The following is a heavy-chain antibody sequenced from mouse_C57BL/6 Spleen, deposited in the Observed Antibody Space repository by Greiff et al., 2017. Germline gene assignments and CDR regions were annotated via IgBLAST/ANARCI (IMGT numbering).Heavy chain of an antibody. D-gene: IGHD1-1*01. CDR3: ARRANLLLPFDY. CDR1: GYTFTDYN. V-gene: IGHV1-18*01. CDR2: INPNNGGT. Sequence: VQLKQSGPELVKPGASVKIPCKASGYTFTDYNMDWVKQSHGKSLEWIGDINPNNGGTIYNQKFKGKATLTVDKSSSTAYMELRSLTSEDTAVYYCARRANLLLPFDYWGQGTTLTVSS. J-gene: IGHJ2*01.